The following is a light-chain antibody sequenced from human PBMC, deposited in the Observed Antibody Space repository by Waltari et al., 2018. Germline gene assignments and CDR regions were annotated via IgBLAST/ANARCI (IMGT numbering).Light chain of an antibody. CDR1: QTISSY. Sequence: DIQMTQSPSSLSASVGDRVTITCRASQTISSYLNWYQQKPGKAPNLLIYAASSLQSGVPSRFSGSGSGPDFTLTISSLQPEDFATYYCQQSYSSPWTFGQGTKVEV. CDR3: QQSYSSPWT. V-gene: IGKV1-39*01. J-gene: IGKJ1*01. CDR2: AAS.